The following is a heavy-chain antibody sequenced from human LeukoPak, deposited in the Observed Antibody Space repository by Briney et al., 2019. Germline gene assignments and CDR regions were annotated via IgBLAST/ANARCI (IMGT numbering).Heavy chain of an antibody. CDR1: GGTFSSYA. V-gene: IGHV1-69*05. D-gene: IGHD6-13*01. Sequence: GSSVKVSCKASGGTFSSYAISWVRQAPGQGLEWMGGIIPIFGTANYAQKFQGRVTITTDESTSTAYMELSSLRSEDTAVYYCARGAAAGSYCYYYYMDVWGKGTTVTVSS. CDR3: ARGAAAGSYCYYYYMDV. J-gene: IGHJ6*03. CDR2: IIPIFGTA.